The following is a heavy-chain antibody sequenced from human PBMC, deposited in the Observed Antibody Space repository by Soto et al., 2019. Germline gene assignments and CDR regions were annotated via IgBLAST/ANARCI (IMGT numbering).Heavy chain of an antibody. D-gene: IGHD3-9*01. CDR2: INAGNGNT. J-gene: IGHJ6*02. CDR1: GYTFTSYA. Sequence: GASVKVSCKASGYTFTSYAMHWVRQAPGQRLEWMGWINAGNGNTKYSQKFQGRVTITRDTSASTAYMELSSLRSEDTAVYYCASSVPYDILTGYSRDYYYYGMDVWGQGTTVTVSS. CDR3: ASSVPYDILTGYSRDYYYYGMDV. V-gene: IGHV1-3*01.